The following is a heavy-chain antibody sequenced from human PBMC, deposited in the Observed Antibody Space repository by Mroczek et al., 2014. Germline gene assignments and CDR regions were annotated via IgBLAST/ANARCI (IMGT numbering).Heavy chain of an antibody. V-gene: IGHV1-18*01. CDR1: GYTFTSYG. J-gene: IGHJ1*01. CDR3: ARASGYYYDSSGKEGEYFQH. CDR2: ISAYNGNT. Sequence: QVQLVQSGAEVKKPGASVKVSCKASGYTFTSYGISWVRQAPGQGLEWMGWISAYNGNTNYAQKLQGRVTMTTDTSTSTAYMELRSLRSDDTAVYYCARASGYYYDSSGKEGEYFQHWGQGTLVTVSS. D-gene: IGHD3-22*01.